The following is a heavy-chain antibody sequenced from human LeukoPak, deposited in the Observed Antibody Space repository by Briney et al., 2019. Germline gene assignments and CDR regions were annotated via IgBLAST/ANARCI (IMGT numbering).Heavy chain of an antibody. J-gene: IGHJ4*02. V-gene: IGHV3-33*06. CDR2: IWYDGSNK. D-gene: IGHD3-9*01. CDR1: GFTFSSYG. Sequence: GGSLRLSCAASGFTFSSYGMHWVRQAPGKGLEWVAVIWYDGSNKYYADSVKGRFTISRDNSKNTLYLQMNSLRAEDTAVYYCAKLRISYYDILTGYFDYWGQGTLVTVSS. CDR3: AKLRISYYDILTGYFDY.